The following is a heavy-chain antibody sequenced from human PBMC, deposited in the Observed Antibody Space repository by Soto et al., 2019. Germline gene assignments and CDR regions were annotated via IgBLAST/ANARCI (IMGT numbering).Heavy chain of an antibody. CDR2: IYYSGST. Sequence: SETLSLTCTVSGGSISSSSYYWGWIRQPPGKGLEWIGSIYYSGSTYYNPSLKSRVTISVDTSKNQFSLKLSSVTAADTAVYYCARQEGADYGDYVWRAYAFDIWGQGTMVTVSS. CDR3: ARQEGADYGDYVWRAYAFDI. D-gene: IGHD4-17*01. V-gene: IGHV4-39*01. J-gene: IGHJ3*02. CDR1: GGSISSSSYY.